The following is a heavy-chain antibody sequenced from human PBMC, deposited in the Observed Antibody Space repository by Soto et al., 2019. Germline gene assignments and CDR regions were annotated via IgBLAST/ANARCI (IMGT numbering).Heavy chain of an antibody. CDR2: IYYSGST. V-gene: IGHV4-61*01. D-gene: IGHD3-9*01. J-gene: IGHJ4*02. CDR1: GGSVSSGSYY. CDR3: SMQPRILTGYPGHLDY. Sequence: PSETLSLTCTASGGSVSSGSYYWSWIRQPPGKGLEWIGYIYYSGSTNYNPSLKSRVTISVDTSKNQFSLKLSSVTAADTAVYYCSMQPRILTGYPGHLDYLGKRTLVTGAS.